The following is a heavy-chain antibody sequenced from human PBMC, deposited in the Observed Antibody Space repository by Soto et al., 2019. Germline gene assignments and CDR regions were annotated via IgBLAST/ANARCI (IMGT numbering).Heavy chain of an antibody. Sequence: EVQLLESGGGLVQPGGSLRLSCAASGFTFNTYVMSWVRQAPGKGLEWVSEISGNSANTYYADSVKGRFTISRDNSKNTLYLQMNSLRTEDTAVYYCAHPRGYGVFDAYDFWGQGAMVTVSS. CDR3: AHPRGYGVFDAYDF. CDR1: GFTFNTYV. V-gene: IGHV3-23*01. CDR2: ISGNSANT. J-gene: IGHJ3*01. D-gene: IGHD4-17*01.